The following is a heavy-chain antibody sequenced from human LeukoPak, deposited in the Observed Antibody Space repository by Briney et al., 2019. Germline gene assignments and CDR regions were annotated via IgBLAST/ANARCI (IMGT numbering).Heavy chain of an antibody. CDR3: AREYYFDKSGYYRPTDY. V-gene: IGHV3-7*01. J-gene: IGHJ4*02. Sequence: HPGGSLRLSCAASGFTFSSYWMSWVRQAPGKGLEWVANIKQDGSEKYYVDSVKGRFTISRDNAKNSLYLQMNSLRAEDTAVYYCAREYYFDKSGYYRPTDYWGQGTLVTVSS. CDR2: IKQDGSEK. CDR1: GFTFSSYW. D-gene: IGHD3-22*01.